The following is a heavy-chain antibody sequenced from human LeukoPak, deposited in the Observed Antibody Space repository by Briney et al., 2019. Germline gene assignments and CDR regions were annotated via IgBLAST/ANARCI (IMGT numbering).Heavy chain of an antibody. CDR2: IWYDGSNK. J-gene: IGHJ4*02. V-gene: IGHV3-33*01. CDR1: GFTFSSYG. Sequence: GGSLRLSCAASGFTFSSYGMHWVRQAPGKGLEWVAVIWYDGSNKYYADSVKGRFTISRDNSKNTLYLQMNSLRAEDTAVYYCARDLDSSGWYPDYWGQGTLVTVSS. CDR3: ARDLDSSGWYPDY. D-gene: IGHD6-19*01.